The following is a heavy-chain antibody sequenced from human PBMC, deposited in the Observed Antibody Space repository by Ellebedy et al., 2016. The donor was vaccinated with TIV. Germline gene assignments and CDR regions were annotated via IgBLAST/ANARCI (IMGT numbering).Heavy chain of an antibody. J-gene: IGHJ4*02. D-gene: IGHD3-16*01. CDR3: ARGMKLGIVWYYFDD. V-gene: IGHV1-2*04. Sequence: AASVKVSCKASGYTFTSYYLHWVRQAPGQGLEWMGWINPNSGGTNYAQKFQGWVTMTRDTSISTAYMELTRLKSDDTAVYYCARGMKLGIVWYYFDDWGQGTLVTVSS. CDR1: GYTFTSYY. CDR2: INPNSGGT.